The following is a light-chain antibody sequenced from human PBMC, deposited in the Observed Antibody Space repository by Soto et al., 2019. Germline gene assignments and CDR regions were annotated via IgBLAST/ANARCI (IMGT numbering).Light chain of an antibody. V-gene: IGLV2-14*01. CDR1: RSDIGVYNY. J-gene: IGLJ2*01. CDR3: SSYTSTTSLVR. Sequence: QSALTQPASVSGSPGQSITISCTGTRSDIGVYNYVSWYQQYPGKAPQLLIYEVSHRPSGVSNRFSGSKSGNTASLTISGLQAEDEADYYCSSYTSTTSLVRFGGGTQLTVL. CDR2: EVS.